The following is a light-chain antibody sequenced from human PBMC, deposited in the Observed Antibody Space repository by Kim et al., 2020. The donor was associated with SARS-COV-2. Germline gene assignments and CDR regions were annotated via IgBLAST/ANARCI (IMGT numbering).Light chain of an antibody. Sequence: GDRFTITCRASQGISNYLAWYQQKPGKVPKLLIYGASTLQSGVPSRFSGSRFGTEFTLTIGSLQTEDVATYYCQKYDTAPWTFGEGTKVDIK. V-gene: IGKV1-27*01. J-gene: IGKJ1*01. CDR3: QKYDTAPWT. CDR2: GAS. CDR1: QGISNY.